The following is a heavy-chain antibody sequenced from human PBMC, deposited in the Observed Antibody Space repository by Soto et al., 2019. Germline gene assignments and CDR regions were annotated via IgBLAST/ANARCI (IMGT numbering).Heavy chain of an antibody. Sequence: ASVKVSCKASGYTFTSYGISWVRQAPGKGLEWMGGFDPEDGETIYAQKFQGRVTMTEDTSTDTAYMELSSLRSEDTAVYYCATPSLGYYDSSGYYYFDYWGQGTLVTVSS. CDR3: ATPSLGYYDSSGYYYFDY. J-gene: IGHJ4*02. V-gene: IGHV1-24*01. CDR1: GYTFTSYG. CDR2: FDPEDGET. D-gene: IGHD3-22*01.